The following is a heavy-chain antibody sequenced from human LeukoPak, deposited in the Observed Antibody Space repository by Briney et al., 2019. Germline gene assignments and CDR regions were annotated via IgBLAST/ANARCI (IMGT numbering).Heavy chain of an antibody. CDR1: GGSISSYY. V-gene: IGHV4-59*01. J-gene: IGHJ4*02. D-gene: IGHD3-22*01. CDR2: IYYSGST. CDR3: ARVKYYYDSGGYYRIYYFDY. Sequence: SETLSLTCTVSGGSISSYYWSWIRQPPGKGLEWIGYIYYSGSTNYNPSLKSRVTISVDTSKNQFSLKLSSVTAADTAAYYCARVKYYYDSGGYYRIYYFDYWGQGTLVTVSS.